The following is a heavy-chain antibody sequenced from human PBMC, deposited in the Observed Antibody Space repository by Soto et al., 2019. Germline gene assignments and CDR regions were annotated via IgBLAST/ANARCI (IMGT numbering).Heavy chain of an antibody. CDR1: GYPFNDFY. CDR3: AKAGAYGQQNHYGMDV. Sequence: QVQLVQSGADVKEPGASVKVSCNTSGYPFNDFYIHWVRQAPGQGLEWMGVINPTGGTVSYAQQFKSRVGMRRDMSTPTVFMELRNLRFEDTAVYYCAKAGAYGQQNHYGMDVWGQGTSVKVSA. CDR2: INPTGGTV. V-gene: IGHV1-46*02. J-gene: IGHJ6*01. D-gene: IGHD2-21*01.